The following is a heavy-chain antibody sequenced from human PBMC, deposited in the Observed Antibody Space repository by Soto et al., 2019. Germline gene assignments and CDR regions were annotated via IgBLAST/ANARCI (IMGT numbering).Heavy chain of an antibody. CDR3: ARFFRDGCVEPGAGRGYLDT. CDR2: IIPLFGTT. CDR1: GDTFCNYA. D-gene: IGHD1-1*01. Sequence: VQLVQSGAEVKEPGSSVKVSCKASGDTFCNYATTWVRQAPGHCLEWMGAIIPLFGTTNYAQKFQDRVTVNADESTDSAYMDLSSLTADATAVYYCARFFRDGCVEPGAGRGYLDTLSQGPLVVVSS. V-gene: IGHV1-69*01. J-gene: IGHJ4*02.